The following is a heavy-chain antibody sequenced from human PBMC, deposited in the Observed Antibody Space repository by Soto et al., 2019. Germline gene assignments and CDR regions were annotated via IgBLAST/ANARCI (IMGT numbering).Heavy chain of an antibody. D-gene: IGHD1-26*01. Sequence: EVQLLESGGGLVQPGGSLRLSCSASGFSFSSYAMSWVRQAPGKGLEWVSAISGSGDSTYYADSVKGRFTISRDNSTNRLYLQMNSLRAEDTAVYYCAKGIYGGRGYYYYGMDVWGQGTTVTVSS. J-gene: IGHJ6*02. CDR1: GFSFSSYA. V-gene: IGHV3-23*01. CDR3: AKGIYGGRGYYYYGMDV. CDR2: ISGSGDST.